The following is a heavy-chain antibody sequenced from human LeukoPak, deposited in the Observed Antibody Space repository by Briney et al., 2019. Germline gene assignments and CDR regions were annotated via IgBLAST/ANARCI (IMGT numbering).Heavy chain of an antibody. CDR1: GYTFTGYY. J-gene: IGHJ6*02. V-gene: IGHV1-2*02. CDR2: INPNSGGT. Sequence: ASVKVSCKASGYTFTGYYMHWVRQAPGQGLEWMGWINPNSGGTNYAQKFQGRVTMTRDTSISTAYMELSRLRSDDAAVYYCARPIYYYYYGMDVWGQGTTVTVSS. CDR3: ARPIYYYYYGMDV.